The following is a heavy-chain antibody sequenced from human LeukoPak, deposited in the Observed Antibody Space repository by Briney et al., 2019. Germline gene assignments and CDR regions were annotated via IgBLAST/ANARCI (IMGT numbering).Heavy chain of an antibody. CDR2: INPSGGST. Sequence: GASVKVSCKASGYTFTSYYMHWVRQAPGQGLEWMGIINPSGGSTSYAQKFQGRVTMTRDMSTSTVYMELSSLRSEDTAVYYCARENIAAAGRLQNWFDPWGQGTLVTVSS. J-gene: IGHJ5*02. CDR3: ARENIAAAGRLQNWFDP. D-gene: IGHD6-13*01. CDR1: GYTFTSYY. V-gene: IGHV1-46*01.